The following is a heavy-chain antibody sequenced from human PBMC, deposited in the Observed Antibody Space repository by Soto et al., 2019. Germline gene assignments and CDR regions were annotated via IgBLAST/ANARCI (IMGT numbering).Heavy chain of an antibody. CDR3: ARELPPDL. J-gene: IGHJ5*02. Sequence: PGGSLRLSCAASGFTFTRYSMNWVRQAPGKGLEWVSSISSTTNYIYYADSMKGRFTVSRDNAKNSVYLEMNSLSAEDSAIYYCARELPPDLWGQGTLVTVSS. V-gene: IGHV3-21*04. CDR2: ISSTTNYI. D-gene: IGHD2-15*01. CDR1: GFTFTRYS.